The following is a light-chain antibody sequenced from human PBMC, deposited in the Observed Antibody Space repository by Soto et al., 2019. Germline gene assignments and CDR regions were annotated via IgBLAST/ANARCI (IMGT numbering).Light chain of an antibody. CDR2: EIS. CDR1: SSDVGNYNL. Sequence: QSALTQPASVSGSPGQSITISCTGTSSDVGNYNLVSWYQQHPGKAPKPIIYEISHRPSGVSNRFSGSKSVNTASLTISGLQAEDEADYYCCSYAGSSWVFGGGTKVTVL. CDR3: CSYAGSSWV. V-gene: IGLV2-23*02. J-gene: IGLJ3*02.